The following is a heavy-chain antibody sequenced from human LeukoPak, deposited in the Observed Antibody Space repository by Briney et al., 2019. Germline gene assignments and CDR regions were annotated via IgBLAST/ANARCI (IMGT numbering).Heavy chain of an antibody. J-gene: IGHJ4*02. D-gene: IGHD3-9*01. CDR3: ARGVTIFDY. CDR2: INHSGST. V-gene: IGHV4-34*01. CDR1: GGSFSGYY. Sequence: SETLSLTCAVYGGSFSGYYWSWIRQPPGKGLEWIGEINHSGSTNYNPSLKSRVTISVDTSKNQFSLKLSSVTAADTAVYYCARGVTIFDYWGQGTLVTVSS.